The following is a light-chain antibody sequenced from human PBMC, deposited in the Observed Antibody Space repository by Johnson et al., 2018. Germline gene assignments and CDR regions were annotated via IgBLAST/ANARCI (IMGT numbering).Light chain of an antibody. CDR1: SSNIGNNY. CDR2: ENN. J-gene: IGLJ1*01. CDR3: GTWDSSLSAGNV. Sequence: QSVLTQPPSVSAAPGQKVTISCSGSSSNIGNNYVSWYQQLPGTAPKLLIYENNKRPSGIPDRFSGYKSGTSATLGITGIQPGDDADYYCGTWDSSLSAGNVVGTGTKVTVL. V-gene: IGLV1-51*02.